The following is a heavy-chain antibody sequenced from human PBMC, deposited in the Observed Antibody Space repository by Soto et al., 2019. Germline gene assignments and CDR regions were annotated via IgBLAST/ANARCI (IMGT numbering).Heavy chain of an antibody. V-gene: IGHV6-1*01. Sequence: SQTLSLTCAISGDSVSSNSAAWNWIRQSPSGGLEWLGRTYYRSKWYNDYAVSVKSRMIINPDTSKNQFSLQLNSVTPEDTAVYYCARWSGRAVDYWGQGTLVTVSS. CDR1: GDSVSSNSAA. J-gene: IGHJ4*02. D-gene: IGHD3-3*01. CDR3: ARWSGRAVDY. CDR2: TYYRSKWYN.